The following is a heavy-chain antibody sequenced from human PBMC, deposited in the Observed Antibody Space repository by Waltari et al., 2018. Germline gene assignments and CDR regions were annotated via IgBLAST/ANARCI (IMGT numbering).Heavy chain of an antibody. J-gene: IGHJ4*02. CDR2: INHSGST. CDR3: ARRDYDFWSGYQHPFDY. D-gene: IGHD3-3*01. CDR1: GGSFSGYY. Sequence: QVRLQQWGAGLLKPSETLSLTCAVYGGSFSGYYWSWIRQPPGKGLEWIGEINHSGSTNYNPSLKSRVTISVDTSKNQFSLKLSSVTAADTAVYYCARRDYDFWSGYQHPFDYWGQGTLVTVSS. V-gene: IGHV4-34*01.